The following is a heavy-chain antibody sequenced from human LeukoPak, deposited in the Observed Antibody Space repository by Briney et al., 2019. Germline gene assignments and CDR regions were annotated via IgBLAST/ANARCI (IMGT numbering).Heavy chain of an antibody. V-gene: IGHV3-23*01. CDR1: GFTFSSYA. D-gene: IGHD1-1*01. CDR3: AKNLHNWNSVGVH. Sequence: ESLTLTCTASGFTFSSYAMSWVRQPPGKGLEWVGVISCSGGTTYYACSVKGRFTISRDNSKKTVDLQMESPRADDTAEYYCAKNLHNWNSVGVHWRQGTVVTVS. CDR2: ISCSGGTT. J-gene: IGHJ4*02.